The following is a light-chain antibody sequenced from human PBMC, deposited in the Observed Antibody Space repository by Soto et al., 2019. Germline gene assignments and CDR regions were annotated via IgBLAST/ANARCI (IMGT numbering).Light chain of an antibody. CDR1: SSNIGSNY. CDR2: RAD. Sequence: QSVRTQPPSASGTPGQTVTISCSGRSSNIGSNYVYWYQQLPGTAPRLLMYRADQRPSGVPDRFSGSKSGTSASLAISGLRSEDEADYYCAAWDDTLSGLVFGGGTQLTVL. CDR3: AAWDDTLSGLV. J-gene: IGLJ2*01. V-gene: IGLV1-47*01.